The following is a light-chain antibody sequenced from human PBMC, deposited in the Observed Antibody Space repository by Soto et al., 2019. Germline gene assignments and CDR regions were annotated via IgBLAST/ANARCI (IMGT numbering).Light chain of an antibody. CDR2: GAS. CDR3: QQYGSSLSLT. CDR1: QSVSSSY. J-gene: IGKJ4*01. Sequence: EAELTQSPGTLSLSPGERATLSCRASQSVSSSYLAWYQQKPGQAPRLLIYGASSRATGIPDRFSGSGSGTDFTLTISRLEPEDFAVYYCQQYGSSLSLTFGGGTKV. V-gene: IGKV3-20*01.